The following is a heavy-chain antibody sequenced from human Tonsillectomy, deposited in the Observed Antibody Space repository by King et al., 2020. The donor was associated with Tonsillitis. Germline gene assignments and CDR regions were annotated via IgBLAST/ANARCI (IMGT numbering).Heavy chain of an antibody. J-gene: IGHJ4*02. CDR2: ISWNSGSI. Sequence: VQLVESGGGLVQPGRSLRLSCAASGFTFDDYAMHWVRQAPGKGLGWVSGISWNSGSIGYADFVKGRFTISRDNAKNSLYLQMNSLRAEDTALYYCAKDEYLYGSGSYSRCFDYWGQGTLVTVSS. CDR3: AKDEYLYGSGSYSRCFDY. D-gene: IGHD3-10*01. V-gene: IGHV3-9*01. CDR1: GFTFDDYA.